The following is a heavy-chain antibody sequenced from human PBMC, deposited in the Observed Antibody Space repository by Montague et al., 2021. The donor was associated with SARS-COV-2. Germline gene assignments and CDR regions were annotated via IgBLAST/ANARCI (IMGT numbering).Heavy chain of an antibody. CDR3: ARFAYRLLFIASYYGMDV. V-gene: IGHV4-34*01. D-gene: IGHD2-2*01. Sequence: SETLSLTCAVYGDSFSRENWGRIGRPPGWRLVWFGEISHSAGTNKNPSLMSRVTISIDTSKNQFSLKLSSVTAADTAVYYCARFAYRLLFIASYYGMDVWGQGTTVTVSS. CDR2: ISHSAGT. J-gene: IGHJ6*02. CDR1: GDSFSREN.